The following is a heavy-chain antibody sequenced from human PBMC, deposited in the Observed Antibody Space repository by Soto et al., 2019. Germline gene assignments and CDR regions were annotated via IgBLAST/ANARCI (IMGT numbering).Heavy chain of an antibody. D-gene: IGHD6-13*01. Sequence: EVQLVESGGGLVKPGGSLRLSCAASGFTFERFTMHWVRQAPGKGPEWVSCISASGGSIFFAESMKGRFTISRDNAQNSLDLQIDSLTVEDTAVYYCDRGAEGRRSSWYVFDSWGQGTLVTVSS. J-gene: IGHJ4*02. CDR3: DRGAEGRRSSWYVFDS. V-gene: IGHV3-21*01. CDR1: GFTFERFT. CDR2: ISASGGSI.